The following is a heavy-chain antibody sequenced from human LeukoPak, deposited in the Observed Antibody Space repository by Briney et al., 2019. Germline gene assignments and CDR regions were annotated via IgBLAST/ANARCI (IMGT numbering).Heavy chain of an antibody. J-gene: IGHJ5*02. CDR2: INHSGST. CDR3: ARGRRWYDFWSGYPNWFDP. Sequence: PSETLSLTCAVYGGSFSGYYWSWIRQPPGKGLEWIGEINHSGSTNYNPSLKSRVTISVDTSKNQFSLKLSSVTAADTAVYYCARGRRWYDFWSGYPNWFDPWGQGTLVTVSS. CDR1: GGSFSGYY. V-gene: IGHV4-34*01. D-gene: IGHD3-3*01.